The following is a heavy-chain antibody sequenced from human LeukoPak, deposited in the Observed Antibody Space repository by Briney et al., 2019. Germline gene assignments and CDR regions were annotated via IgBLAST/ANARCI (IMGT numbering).Heavy chain of an antibody. V-gene: IGHV4-59*11. CDR1: DGSITTHY. CDR3: ARAGNFAWGEFDS. CDR2: FFHSGNT. Sequence: SETLSLTCSVSDGSITTHYWSWIRQPPGKGLEWIGYFFHSGNTKYNPSLKSRVAFSLDTSKKQLSLTLRSVNAADTAVYYCARAGNFAWGEFDSWGQGTLVIVSS. D-gene: IGHD3-16*01. J-gene: IGHJ5*01.